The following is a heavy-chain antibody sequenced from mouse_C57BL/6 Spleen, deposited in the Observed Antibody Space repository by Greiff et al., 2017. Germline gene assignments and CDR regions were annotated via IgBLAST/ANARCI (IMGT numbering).Heavy chain of an antibody. V-gene: IGHV1-69*01. Sequence: QVQLQQPGAELVMPGASVKLSCKASGYTFTSYWMHWVKQRPGQGLEWIGEIDPSDSYTNYNQKFKGKSTLTVDKSSSTAYMQLSSLTSEDSAVYYCARSPFTTVVAPYFDYWGQGTTLTVSS. D-gene: IGHD1-1*01. CDR2: IDPSDSYT. CDR3: ARSPFTTVVAPYFDY. J-gene: IGHJ2*01. CDR1: GYTFTSYW.